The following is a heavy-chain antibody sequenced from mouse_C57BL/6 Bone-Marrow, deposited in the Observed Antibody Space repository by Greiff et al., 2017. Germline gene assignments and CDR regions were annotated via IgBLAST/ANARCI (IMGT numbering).Heavy chain of an antibody. CDR1: GYTFTSYW. CDR3: AMGGRRNWDFDV. CDR2: IHPNSGST. V-gene: IGHV1-64*01. Sequence: QVQLQQSGAELVKPGASVKLSCKASGYTFTSYWMHWVKQRPGQGLEWIGMIHPNSGSTNYNEKFKSKATLTVDKSSRTAYMQLSSLTSEDAAVYYCAMGGRRNWDFDVWGTGTTVTVSS. D-gene: IGHD1-1*01. J-gene: IGHJ1*03.